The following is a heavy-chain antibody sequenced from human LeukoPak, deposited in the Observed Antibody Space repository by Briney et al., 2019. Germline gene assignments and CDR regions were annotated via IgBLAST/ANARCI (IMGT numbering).Heavy chain of an antibody. CDR2: INRGGIT. Sequence: SETLSLTCAVYGGSLSGYYWRWIRQSPGKELEWIGEINRGGITKYNPSLKSRVTISLGTSYNQFSLKLTSVTAADTAMHYCARSEDCGSSSCYWFDAWGQGSLVTVSS. V-gene: IGHV4-34*01. D-gene: IGHD2-2*01. CDR3: ARSEDCGSSSCYWFDA. CDR1: GGSLSGYY. J-gene: IGHJ5*02.